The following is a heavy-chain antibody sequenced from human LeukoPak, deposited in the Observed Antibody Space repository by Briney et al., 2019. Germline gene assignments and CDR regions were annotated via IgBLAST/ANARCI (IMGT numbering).Heavy chain of an antibody. V-gene: IGHV3-33*01. D-gene: IGHD2-2*01. CDR1: AFTFSSYG. Sequence: QPGGSLRLSCAASAFTFSSYGMHWVRQAPGKGLEWVAVIWYDGSNKYYADSVKGRFTISRDNSKNTLYLQMNSLRAEDTAVYYCARGLGYCSSTSCYAAGSNWFDPWGQGTLVTVSS. CDR3: ARGLGYCSSTSCYAAGSNWFDP. J-gene: IGHJ5*02. CDR2: IWYDGSNK.